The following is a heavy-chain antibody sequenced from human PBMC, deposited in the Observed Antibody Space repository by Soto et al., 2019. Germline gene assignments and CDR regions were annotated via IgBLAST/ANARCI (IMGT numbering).Heavy chain of an antibody. Sequence: EVQLVESGGGLVKPGGSLRLSCAASGFTFTRYSMNWVRQAPGKGLEWVSSISSTTNYIYYADSMKGRFTVSRDNAKNSVYLEMNSLSAADTDLYYCARESEDLTSNFDYWGQGTLVTVSS. CDR3: ARESEDLTSNFDY. J-gene: IGHJ4*02. CDR1: GFTFTRYS. V-gene: IGHV3-21*01. CDR2: ISSTTNYI.